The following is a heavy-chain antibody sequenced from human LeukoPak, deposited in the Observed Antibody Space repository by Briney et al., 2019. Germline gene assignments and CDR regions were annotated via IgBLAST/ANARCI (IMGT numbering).Heavy chain of an antibody. D-gene: IGHD2-21*02. CDR1: GGSISSSSYY. CDR2: IYYSGST. V-gene: IGHV4-39*01. Sequence: PETPSLTCTVSGGSISSSSYYWGWIRQPPGKGLEWIGSIYYSGSTYYNPSLKSRVTITVDTSKNQFSLKLSSVTAADTTVYYCARSHIVAVTGFAFDIWGQETFDPVSS. J-gene: IGHJ3*02. CDR3: ARSHIVAVTGFAFDI.